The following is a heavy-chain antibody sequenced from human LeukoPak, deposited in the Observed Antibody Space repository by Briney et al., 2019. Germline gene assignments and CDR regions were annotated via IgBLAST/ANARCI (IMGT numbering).Heavy chain of an antibody. V-gene: IGHV4-4*07. CDR3: ARDWGITIFGVSYEWFDP. D-gene: IGHD3-3*01. CDR1: GGSISSYY. CDR2: IYTSGCT. Sequence: PSETLSLTCTVSGGSISSYYWSWIRQPAGKGLEWIGRIYTSGCTNYNPSLKSRVTMSVDTSKNQFSLKLSSVTAADTAVYYCARDWGITIFGVSYEWFDPWGQGTLVTVSS. J-gene: IGHJ5*02.